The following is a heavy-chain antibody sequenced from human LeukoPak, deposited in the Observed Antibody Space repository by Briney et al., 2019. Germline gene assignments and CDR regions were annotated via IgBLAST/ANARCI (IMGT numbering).Heavy chain of an antibody. V-gene: IGHV4-39*01. D-gene: IGHD3-10*01. Sequence: SETLSLTCTVSGGSISSSSYYWGWIRQPPGKGLEWIGSIYYSGSTYYNPSLKSRVTISVDTSKNQFSLKLSSVTAADTAVYYCARHYGSGSYYSNWFDPWRQGTLVTVSS. CDR2: IYYSGST. J-gene: IGHJ5*02. CDR1: GGSISSSSYY. CDR3: ARHYGSGSYYSNWFDP.